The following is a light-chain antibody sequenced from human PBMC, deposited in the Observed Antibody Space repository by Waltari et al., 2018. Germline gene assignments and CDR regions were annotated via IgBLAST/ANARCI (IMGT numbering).Light chain of an antibody. CDR1: RSISTW. CDR3: QQYNRYPVA. CDR2: KAS. Sequence: EIQMTQSPSTLSASVGDRVTITCRASRSISTWLAWYPQKPGRAPKLLIYKASNLESGVPSRFSGSGSGTEFTLTITSLQADDVAIYYCQQYNRYPVAFGQGTKLETK. V-gene: IGKV1-5*03. J-gene: IGKJ2*01.